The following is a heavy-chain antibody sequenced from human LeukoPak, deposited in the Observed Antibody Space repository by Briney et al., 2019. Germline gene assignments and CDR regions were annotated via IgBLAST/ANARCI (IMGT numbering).Heavy chain of an antibody. CDR2: INSDGSST. CDR1: GFTFSSYW. Sequence: GGSLRLSCAASGFTFSSYWMHWVRQAPGKGLVWVSRINSDGSSTSYADSVKGRFTVSRDNAKNTLYLQMNSLRAEDTAVYYCARQKYLRGPDVEYFDYWGQGTLVTVSS. V-gene: IGHV3-74*01. CDR3: ARQKYLRGPDVEYFDY. D-gene: IGHD5/OR15-5a*01. J-gene: IGHJ4*02.